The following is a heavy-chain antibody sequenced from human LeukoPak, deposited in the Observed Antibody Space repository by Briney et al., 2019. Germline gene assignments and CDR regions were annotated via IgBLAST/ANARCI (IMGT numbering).Heavy chain of an antibody. Sequence: VASVKVSCKASGYTFTGYYMHWVRQAPGQGLEWMGWINPNSGGTNYAQKFQGRVTMTRDTSISTAYMELSRLRSDDTAVYYCARDKPEGPTHGVNWFDPWGQGTLVTVSS. CDR2: INPNSGGT. CDR3: ARDKPEGPTHGVNWFDP. CDR1: GYTFTGYY. J-gene: IGHJ5*02. D-gene: IGHD1-14*01. V-gene: IGHV1-2*02.